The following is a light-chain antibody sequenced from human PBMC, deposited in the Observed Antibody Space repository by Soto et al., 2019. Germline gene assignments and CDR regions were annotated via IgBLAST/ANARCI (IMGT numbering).Light chain of an antibody. CDR2: GAS. V-gene: IGKV3-20*01. CDR3: QQYGSSPRT. Sequence: EIVLTQSPGTLSLSPGERATLSCRARQSVSSSYLAWYQQKPGQAPRLLIYGASSRATGIPDRLSGSGSGTEFTLTISRLEPEDFALYYCQQYGSSPRTFGQGTKVDIK. CDR1: QSVSSSY. J-gene: IGKJ1*01.